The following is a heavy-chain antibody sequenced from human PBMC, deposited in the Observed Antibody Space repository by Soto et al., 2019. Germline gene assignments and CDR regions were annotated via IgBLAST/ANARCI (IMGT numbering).Heavy chain of an antibody. Sequence: GASVKVSCKASGYTSTGYYMHWVRQAPGQGLEWMGWINPNSGGTNYAQKFQGWVTMTRDTSISTAYMELSRLRSDDTAVYYCARSGPPPLWFGEPWTSKYYFDYWGQGTLVTVSS. V-gene: IGHV1-2*04. CDR3: ARSGPPPLWFGEPWTSKYYFDY. J-gene: IGHJ4*02. CDR2: INPNSGGT. D-gene: IGHD3-10*01. CDR1: GYTSTGYY.